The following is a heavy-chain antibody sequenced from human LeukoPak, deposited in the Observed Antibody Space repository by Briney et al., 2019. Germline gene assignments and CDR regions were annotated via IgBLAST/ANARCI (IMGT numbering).Heavy chain of an antibody. Sequence: ASVTVSFTASGGTFTIYAISRVRPAPGQGLEWMGGIIPIFGTATYAQKFQGRVTITADESTSTAYMELSSLRSEDTAVYYCARIAAAVDYWGQGTLVTVSS. CDR2: IIPIFGTA. CDR1: GGTFTIYA. D-gene: IGHD6-13*01. CDR3: ARIAAAVDY. V-gene: IGHV1-69*13. J-gene: IGHJ4*02.